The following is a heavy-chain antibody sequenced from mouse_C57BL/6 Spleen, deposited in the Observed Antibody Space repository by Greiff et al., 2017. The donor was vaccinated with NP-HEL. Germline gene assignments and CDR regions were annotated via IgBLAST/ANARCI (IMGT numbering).Heavy chain of an antibody. CDR3: ARSNYGSSHVGYFDV. J-gene: IGHJ1*03. CDR1: GYTFTSYW. V-gene: IGHV1-69*01. D-gene: IGHD1-1*01. CDR2: IDPSDSYT. Sequence: VKLQQPGAELVMPGASVKLSCKASGYTFTSYWMHWVKQRPGQGLEWIGEIDPSDSYTNYNQKFKGKSTLTVDKSSSTAYMQLSSLTSEDSAVYYCARSNYGSSHVGYFDVWGTGTTVTVSS.